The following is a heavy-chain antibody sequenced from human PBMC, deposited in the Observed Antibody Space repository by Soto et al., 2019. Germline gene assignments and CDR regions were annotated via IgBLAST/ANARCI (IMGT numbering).Heavy chain of an antibody. CDR3: AKTYYYDSSGCDY. D-gene: IGHD3-22*01. J-gene: IGHJ4*02. CDR1: GFPFCSYA. V-gene: IGHV3-23*01. Sequence: GGPRLSCAAPGFPFCSYALSWVRPAPGKGLEWVSAISGSGGSTYYADSVKGRFTISRDNSKNTLYLQMNSLRAEDTAVYYCAKTYYYDSSGCDYWGQGTLVTVSS. CDR2: ISGSGGST.